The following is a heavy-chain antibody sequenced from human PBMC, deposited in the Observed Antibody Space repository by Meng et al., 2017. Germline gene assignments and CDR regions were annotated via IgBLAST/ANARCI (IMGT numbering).Heavy chain of an antibody. Sequence: VEAWVGCVQLGGSMRIPCSGYGFTFNRYDMHWVRQATGKGVEWVSAIGTAGDTDYPGSVKGRFTISRENAKNSLYLQMNSLRARDTAVYYCARVGGDYDWYFDLWGRGTLVTVSS. J-gene: IGHJ2*01. CDR2: IGTAGDT. CDR3: ARVGGDYDWYFDL. CDR1: GFTFNRYD. V-gene: IGHV3-13*01. D-gene: IGHD4-17*01.